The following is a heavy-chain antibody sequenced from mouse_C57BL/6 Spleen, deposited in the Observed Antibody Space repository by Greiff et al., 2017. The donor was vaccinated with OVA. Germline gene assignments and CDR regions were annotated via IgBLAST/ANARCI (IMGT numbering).Heavy chain of an antibody. CDR3: ARSGLGRGDFDY. V-gene: IGHV1-26*01. J-gene: IGHJ2*01. D-gene: IGHD4-1*01. CDR1: GYTFTDYY. CDR2: INPNNGGT. Sequence: VQLQQSGPELVKPGASVKISCKASGYTFTDYYMNWVKQSHGKSLEWIGDINPNNGGTSYNQKFKGKATLTVDKSSSTAYMELRSLTSEDSAVYYCARSGLGRGDFDYWGQGTTRTVSS.